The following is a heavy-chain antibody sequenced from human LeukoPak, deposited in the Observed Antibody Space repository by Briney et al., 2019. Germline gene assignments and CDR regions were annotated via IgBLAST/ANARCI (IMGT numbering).Heavy chain of an antibody. V-gene: IGHV3-21*01. J-gene: IGHJ4*02. D-gene: IGHD5-18*01. Sequence: GGSLRLSCAASGFSFSSFSMNWVRQAPGKGLEWVSSISSSSSHIYYADSVKGRFTISRDNSKNTLYLQMNSLRAEDTAVYYCARVGYSYGYFSGYFDYWGQGTLVTVSS. CDR3: ARVGYSYGYFSGYFDY. CDR1: GFSFSSFS. CDR2: ISSSSSHI.